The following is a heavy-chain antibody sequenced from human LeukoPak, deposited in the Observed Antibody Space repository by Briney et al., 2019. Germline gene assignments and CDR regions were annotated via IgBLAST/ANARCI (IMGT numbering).Heavy chain of an antibody. CDR3: AMSDDSSGYTPDAFDI. CDR1: GGSISSGSYY. V-gene: IGHV4-61*02. D-gene: IGHD3-22*01. CDR2: IYTRGST. J-gene: IGHJ3*02. Sequence: SETLSLTCTVSGGSISSGSYYWTWIRQPAGKGLEWIGRIYTRGSTNYNPSLKSRVTISVDTSKNQFSLKPSSVTAADTAVYYCAMSDDSSGYTPDAFDIWGQGTMVTVSS.